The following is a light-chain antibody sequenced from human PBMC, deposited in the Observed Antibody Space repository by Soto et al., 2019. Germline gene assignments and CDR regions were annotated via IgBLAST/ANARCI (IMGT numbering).Light chain of an antibody. J-gene: IGKJ1*01. CDR3: QQYYNWPRT. V-gene: IGKV3-15*01. CDR1: QSLGSD. CDR2: GAS. Sequence: VLTPSPSALSFTPRERATLSCRASQSLGSDLAWYQQKPGQAPRLLIFGASARPTGIPARISGSGSGTEFTLTISSLRSEDFAVYFCQQYYNWPRTFGQGSKVDIK.